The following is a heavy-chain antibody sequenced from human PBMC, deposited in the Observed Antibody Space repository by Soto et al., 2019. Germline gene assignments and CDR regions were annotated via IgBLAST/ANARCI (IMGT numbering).Heavy chain of an antibody. D-gene: IGHD3-22*01. CDR3: ARATYYYDSSGYSDRVLDY. Sequence: QVQLQESGPGLVKPSQTLSLTCTVSGGSISSGGYYWSWIRQHPGKGLEWIGYIYYSGNTYYNPSLKSRVTISEDPSKNQFSLKLSSVTAADTAVYYCARATYYYDSSGYSDRVLDYWGQGTLVTVSS. CDR1: GGSISSGGYY. V-gene: IGHV4-31*03. J-gene: IGHJ4*02. CDR2: IYYSGNT.